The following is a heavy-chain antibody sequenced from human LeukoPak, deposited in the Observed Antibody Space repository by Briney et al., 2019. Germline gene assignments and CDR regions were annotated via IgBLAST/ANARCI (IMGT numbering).Heavy chain of an antibody. Sequence: GRSLRLSCAASGFTFDDYAMHWVRQAPGKGLEWVSGISWNSGSIGYADSVKGRFTISRDNAKNSLYLQMNSLRAEDTALYYCAKSLMRVVVVLGVWGQGTTVTVSS. CDR1: GFTFDDYA. CDR2: ISWNSGSI. V-gene: IGHV3-9*01. CDR3: AKSLMRVVVVLGV. D-gene: IGHD2-15*01. J-gene: IGHJ6*02.